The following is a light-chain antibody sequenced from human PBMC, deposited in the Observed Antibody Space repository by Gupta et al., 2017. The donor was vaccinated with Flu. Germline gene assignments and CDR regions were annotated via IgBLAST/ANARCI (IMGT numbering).Light chain of an antibody. CDR1: CGSSASSF. V-gene: IGLV6-57*01. CDR2: DKS. Sequence: TLTNSCTLSCGSSASSFGHWCQRRPGSHPTTLIYDKSQRPSGVPDRFSGSIYGSFNSASITISRLKTGDEADYDSHSYDTNNVIFGGGTKLTVL. J-gene: IGLJ2*01. CDR3: HSYDTNNVI.